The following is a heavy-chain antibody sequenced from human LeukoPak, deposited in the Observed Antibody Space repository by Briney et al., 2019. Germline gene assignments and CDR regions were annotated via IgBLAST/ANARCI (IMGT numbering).Heavy chain of an antibody. CDR1: GFTFNNCA. J-gene: IGHJ4*02. CDR3: AKGKYDGYAYYDY. CDR2: ITGSGAST. D-gene: IGHD3-16*01. V-gene: IGHV3-23*01. Sequence: GGSLRLSCAASGFTFNNCAMSWVRQAPGRGLEWVSSITGSGASTDYADSVKGRFTIYRDNSRSTLYLQMHSLRAEDTALYYCAKGKYDGYAYYDYWGQGTLVTVSS.